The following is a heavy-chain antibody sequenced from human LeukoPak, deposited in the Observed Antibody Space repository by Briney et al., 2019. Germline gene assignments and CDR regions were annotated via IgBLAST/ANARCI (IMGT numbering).Heavy chain of an antibody. Sequence: GGSLRLSCAASGFTFSSYAMSWVRQAPGKGLEWVSAISGSGGSTYYADSVKGRFTISRDKSKNTLYLQMNSLRAEDTAVYYCAILAVAGTFYDYWGQGTLVTVSS. CDR2: ISGSGGST. CDR3: AILAVAGTFYDY. D-gene: IGHD6-19*01. V-gene: IGHV3-23*01. J-gene: IGHJ4*02. CDR1: GFTFSSYA.